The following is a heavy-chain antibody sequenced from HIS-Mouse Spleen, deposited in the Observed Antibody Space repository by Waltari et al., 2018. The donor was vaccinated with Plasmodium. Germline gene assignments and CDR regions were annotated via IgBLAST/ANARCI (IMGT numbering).Heavy chain of an antibody. CDR1: VGSISSYY. D-gene: IGHD6-13*01. CDR3: ARGPAAAGNWRHYGMDV. V-gene: IGHV4-4*07. CDR2: IYTSGST. Sequence: QVQLQESGPGLVKPSETLSLTCTVSVGSISSYYWRWTRQPAGKGLEWIGRIYTSGSTNYNPSLKSRVTMSVDTSKNQFSLKLSSVTAADTAVYYCARGPAAAGNWRHYGMDVWGQGTTVTVSS. J-gene: IGHJ6*02.